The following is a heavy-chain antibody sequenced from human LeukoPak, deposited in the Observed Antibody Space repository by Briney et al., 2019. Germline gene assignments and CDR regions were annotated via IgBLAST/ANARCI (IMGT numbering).Heavy chain of an antibody. J-gene: IGHJ4*02. CDR3: ARARFWSGYNSPIDY. CDR1: SESFSGYF. Sequence: SETLSLTCAIYSESFSGYFWSWIRQPPGKGLEWIGEINYSGSTNYNPSLKSRVTISVDTSKNQFSLKLSSVTAADTAVYYCARARFWSGYNSPIDYWGQGTLVTVSS. CDR2: INYSGST. D-gene: IGHD3-3*01. V-gene: IGHV4-34*01.